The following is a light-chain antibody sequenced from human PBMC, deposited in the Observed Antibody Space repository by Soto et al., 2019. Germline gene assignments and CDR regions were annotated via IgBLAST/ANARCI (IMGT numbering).Light chain of an antibody. V-gene: IGKV3-11*01. CDR2: ESS. Sequence: EMVFTQSPAPLSLSPGERATLFCRASQSVSSTLAWYQKQPCQAPKLVIYESSKRATGIAARFSGSGSGTDFTLTISSLEPEDVAADYGQQGSSWPPCTFGKGTKVDIK. J-gene: IGKJ1*01. CDR1: QSVSST. CDR3: QQGSSWPPCT.